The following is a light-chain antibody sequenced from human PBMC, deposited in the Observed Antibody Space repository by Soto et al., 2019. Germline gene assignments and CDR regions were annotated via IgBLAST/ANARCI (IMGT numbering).Light chain of an antibody. J-gene: IGLJ2*01. V-gene: IGLV1-40*01. CDR1: GSNIGADYD. CDR2: GNT. CDR3: QTYDNSLSGPVV. Sequence: QSVLTQPPSVSGAPGQRITISCTGSGSNIGADYDVHWYQQVPGTAPRLLIYGNTNRPSGVPDRFSASKSGTSASLAITGLRAEDEADYYCQTYDNSLSGPVVFGGGTKLTVL.